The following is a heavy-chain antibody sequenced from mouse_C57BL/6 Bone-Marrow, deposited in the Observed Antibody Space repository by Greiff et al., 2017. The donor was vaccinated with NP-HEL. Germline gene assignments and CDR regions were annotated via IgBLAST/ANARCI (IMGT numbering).Heavy chain of an antibody. CDR3: TRPIYYGNP. D-gene: IGHD2-1*01. J-gene: IGHJ3*01. CDR1: GFNIKDDY. V-gene: IGHV14-4*01. Sequence: EVQLQQSGAELVRPGASVKLSCTASGFNIKDDYMHWVKQRPEQGLEWIGWIDPENGDTEYASKFQGKATITADTSSNTAYLQLSSLTSEDTAVYYCTRPIYYGNPWGQGTLVTVSA. CDR2: IDPENGDT.